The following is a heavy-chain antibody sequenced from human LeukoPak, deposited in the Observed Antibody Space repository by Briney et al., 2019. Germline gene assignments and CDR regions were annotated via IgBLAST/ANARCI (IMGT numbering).Heavy chain of an antibody. Sequence: PSETLSLTCAVYGGSFSGYYWSWIRQPPGKGLEWIGEINHSGSTNYNPSLKSRVTISVDTSKNQFSLKLSSVTAADTAVYYCARHEGSDYGINWFDPWGQGTLVTVSS. CDR1: GGSFSGYY. D-gene: IGHD4/OR15-4a*01. CDR3: ARHEGSDYGINWFDP. V-gene: IGHV4-34*01. CDR2: INHSGST. J-gene: IGHJ5*02.